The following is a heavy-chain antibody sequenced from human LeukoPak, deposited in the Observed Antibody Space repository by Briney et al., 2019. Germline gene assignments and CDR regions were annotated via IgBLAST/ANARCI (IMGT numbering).Heavy chain of an antibody. V-gene: IGHV3-7*01. CDR2: IKPDGVET. J-gene: IGHJ6*04. CDR3: AELGITMIGGV. D-gene: IGHD3-10*02. CDR1: GFTFNRHW. Sequence: PGGSLRLSCEASGFTFNRHWMSWVRQVPGKRLEWVANIKPDGVETFYPDSVKGRFTISRDNAKNSLFLQMNSLRVEDTAVYYCAELGITMIGGVWGKGTTVTISS.